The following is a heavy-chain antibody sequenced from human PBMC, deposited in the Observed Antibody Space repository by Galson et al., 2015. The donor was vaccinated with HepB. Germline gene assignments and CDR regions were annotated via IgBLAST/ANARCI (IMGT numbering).Heavy chain of an antibody. V-gene: IGHV3-48*01. J-gene: IGHJ3*01. CDR3: ARGWLQNSFDL. Sequence: SLRLSCAVSGFSLRGFSMDWVRQAPGRGLEWLSFISPAGDTIYYVDSVKGRFTISRDTAWNSLYLQMNSLRVEDTAVYYCARGWLQNSFDLWGQGTVVTVSS. D-gene: IGHD5-24*01. CDR2: ISPAGDTI. CDR1: GFSLRGFS.